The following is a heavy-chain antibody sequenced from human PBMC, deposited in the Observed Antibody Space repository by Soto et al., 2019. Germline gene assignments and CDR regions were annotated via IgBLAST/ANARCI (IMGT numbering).Heavy chain of an antibody. J-gene: IGHJ4*02. D-gene: IGHD3-10*01. Sequence: EVQLLESGGGLVQPGGSLRLSCAASGFTFSSYAMSWVRQAPGKGLEWVSAIGVSGDTTYYAVSVKGRFTISRDNSKNPLYLQMGSLRAVETAVYYCAKVRRVGELRARYWCQGTLVTVSS. CDR1: GFTFSSYA. V-gene: IGHV3-23*01. CDR3: AKVRRVGELRARY. CDR2: IGVSGDTT.